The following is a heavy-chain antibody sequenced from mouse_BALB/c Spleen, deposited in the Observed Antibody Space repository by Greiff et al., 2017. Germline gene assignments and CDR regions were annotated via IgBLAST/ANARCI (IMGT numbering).Heavy chain of an antibody. J-gene: IGHJ2*01. D-gene: IGHD4-1*01. CDR3: ARLGLTGPYYCDY. Sequence: EVKLMESGGGLVQPGGSLKLSCAASGFTFSSYTMSWVRQTPEKRLEWVAYISNGGGSTYYPDTVKGRFTISRDNAKNTLYLQMSSLKSEDTAMYYCARLGLTGPYYCDYWGQGTTLTVSS. CDR1: GFTFSSYT. V-gene: IGHV5-12-2*01. CDR2: ISNGGGST.